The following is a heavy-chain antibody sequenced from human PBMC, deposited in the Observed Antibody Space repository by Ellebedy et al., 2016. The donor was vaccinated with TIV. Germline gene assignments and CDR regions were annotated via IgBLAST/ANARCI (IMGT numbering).Heavy chain of an antibody. V-gene: IGHV3-23*01. J-gene: IGHJ4*02. CDR1: GFTVSSNY. CDR3: AKGGDY. Sequence: GESLKISCAASGFTVSSNYMSSVRQAPGKGLEWVSAISGSGGSTYYADSVKGRFTISRDKSKNKLYLQMNSLRAEDTAVYYCAKGGDYWGQGTLVTVSS. D-gene: IGHD3-16*01. CDR2: ISGSGGST.